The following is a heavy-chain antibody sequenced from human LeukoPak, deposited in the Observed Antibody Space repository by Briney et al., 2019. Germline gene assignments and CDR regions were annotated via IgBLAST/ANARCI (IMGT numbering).Heavy chain of an antibody. CDR3: ARVAGYCSSTSCQNWFDP. Sequence: SETLSLTCTVSGGSISSSSYYWGWIRQPPGKGLEWIGSIYCSGSTYYNPSLKSRVTISVDTSKNQFSLKLSSVTAADTAVYYCARVAGYCSSTSCQNWFDPWGQGTLVTVSS. CDR2: IYCSGST. J-gene: IGHJ5*02. CDR1: GGSISSSSYY. D-gene: IGHD2-2*01. V-gene: IGHV4-39*07.